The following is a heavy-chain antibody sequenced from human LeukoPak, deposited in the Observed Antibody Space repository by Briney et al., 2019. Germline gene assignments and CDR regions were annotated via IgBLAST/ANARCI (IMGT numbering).Heavy chain of an antibody. D-gene: IGHD2-2*01. J-gene: IGHJ4*02. CDR2: IWYDGSNK. CDR3: ATLPAANY. V-gene: IGHV3-33*01. CDR1: GFTFSNYG. Sequence: GGSLELSCVASGFTFSNYGMHWVRQAPGKGLEWVAVIWYDGSNKYYADSVKGRFTISRDNSKNTLYLQLNSLRAEDTAEYYCATLPAANYWGQGTLVTVSS.